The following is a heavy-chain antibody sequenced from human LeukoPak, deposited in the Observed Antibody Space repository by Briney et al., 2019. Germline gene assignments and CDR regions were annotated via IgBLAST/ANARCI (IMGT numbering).Heavy chain of an antibody. J-gene: IGHJ3*02. Sequence: SETLSLTCTVSGDSLTTDDSFWSWLRQIPGKGLEWIGYIHYRGTTNYNPSLKSRLSMSIDMSKDQFSLNLTSVTAADTAIYYCARDGYINDAFDIWGQGIVVTVSS. V-gene: IGHV4-31*03. CDR3: ARDGYINDAFDI. D-gene: IGHD1-1*01. CDR2: IHYRGTT. CDR1: GDSLTTDDSF.